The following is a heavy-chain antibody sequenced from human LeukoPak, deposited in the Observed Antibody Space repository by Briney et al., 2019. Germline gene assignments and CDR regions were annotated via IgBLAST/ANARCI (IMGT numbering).Heavy chain of an antibody. V-gene: IGHV1-69*06. D-gene: IGHD2-21*01. J-gene: IGHJ4*02. Sequence: SVKVSCKASGGTFSSYAISWVRQAPGQGLEWMGGIIPIFGTANYAQKFQGRVTITADKSTSAAYMELSSLRSEDTAVYYCARGGDGYYTSFDYWGQGTLVTVSS. CDR2: IIPIFGTA. CDR1: GGTFSSYA. CDR3: ARGGDGYYTSFDY.